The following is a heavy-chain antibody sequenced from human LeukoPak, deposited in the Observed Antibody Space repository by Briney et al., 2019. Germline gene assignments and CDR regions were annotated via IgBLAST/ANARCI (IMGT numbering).Heavy chain of an antibody. J-gene: IGHJ4*02. Sequence: PGGSLRLSRAASGFTFSSYWMSWVRQAPGKGLEWVANIKQDGSEKYYVDSVKGRFTISRDNAKNSLYLQMNSLRAEDTAVYYCARDKGPYYDFWSAPVDYWGQGTLVTVSS. CDR2: IKQDGSEK. CDR1: GFTFSSYW. D-gene: IGHD3-3*01. CDR3: ARDKGPYYDFWSAPVDY. V-gene: IGHV3-7*01.